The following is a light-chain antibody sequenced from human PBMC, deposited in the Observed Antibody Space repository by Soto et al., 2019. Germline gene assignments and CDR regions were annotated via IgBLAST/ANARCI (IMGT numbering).Light chain of an antibody. CDR3: QHYNTYST. V-gene: IGKV1-5*03. CDR1: QSISSY. Sequence: DIQMTQSPSSLSASVGDRVTITCRASQSISSYLNWYQQKPGKAPKLLIYKASSLESGVPSRFSGSGSGTEFTLTISSLQPDDFATYYCQHYNTYSTFGQGTKV. J-gene: IGKJ1*01. CDR2: KAS.